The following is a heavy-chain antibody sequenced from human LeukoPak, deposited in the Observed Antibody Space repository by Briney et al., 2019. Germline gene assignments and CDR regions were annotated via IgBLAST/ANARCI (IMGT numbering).Heavy chain of an antibody. V-gene: IGHV4-59*01. Sequence: PSETLSLTCTVSGGSISSYYWSWIRQPPGKGLEWIGYIYYSGSTNYNPSLKSRVTISVDTSKNQFSLKLSSVTATDTAVYYCARGSWVVYDILTGSSLGAFDIWGQGTMVTVSS. CDR3: ARGSWVVYDILTGSSLGAFDI. CDR2: IYYSGST. J-gene: IGHJ3*02. D-gene: IGHD3-9*01. CDR1: GGSISSYY.